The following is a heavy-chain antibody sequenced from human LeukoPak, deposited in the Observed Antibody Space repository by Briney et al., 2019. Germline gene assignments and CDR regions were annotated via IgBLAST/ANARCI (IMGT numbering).Heavy chain of an antibody. CDR1: GYTLSELS. D-gene: IGHD3-10*01. Sequence: ASVKVSCKISGYTLSELSMHWVRQAPGKGLEWMGGFEPESAEIIHAQKFQGRVTMTEDTSTDTAYLELSSLKSEDTAVYYCARDSEAPLARGVVEGFDYWGQGTLVTVSS. V-gene: IGHV1-24*01. J-gene: IGHJ4*02. CDR3: ARDSEAPLARGVVEGFDY. CDR2: FEPESAEI.